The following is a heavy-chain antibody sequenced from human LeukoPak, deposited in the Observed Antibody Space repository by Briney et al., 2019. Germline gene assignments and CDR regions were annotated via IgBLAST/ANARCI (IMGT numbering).Heavy chain of an antibody. CDR2: SHHSGET. CDR3: ARVQAYGGKGYFDY. J-gene: IGHJ4*02. CDR1: GDSVSNSY. Sequence: SETLSLTCTVSGDSVSNSYWSWIRQPPGKGLEWIAYSHHSGETKYNPSLKSRVTISVDTSKNQFSLKLSSVTAADTAVYYCARVQAYGGKGYFDYWGQGTLVTVSS. V-gene: IGHV4-59*02. D-gene: IGHD4-23*01.